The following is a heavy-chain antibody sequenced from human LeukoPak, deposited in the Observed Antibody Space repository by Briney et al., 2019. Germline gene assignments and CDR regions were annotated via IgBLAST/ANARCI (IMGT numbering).Heavy chain of an antibody. Sequence: PGGSLRLSCAVSGFSVSGNYMNWVRQARGKGLEWVSVIYIGGNTYYADSVKGRFTISRDNSKNTLYLQMNSLRAEDTAVYYCVRDRGAYYYETGYWGQGTLVTVSS. J-gene: IGHJ4*02. CDR1: GFSVSGNY. D-gene: IGHD3-22*01. CDR3: VRDRGAYYYETGY. CDR2: IYIGGNT. V-gene: IGHV3-66*01.